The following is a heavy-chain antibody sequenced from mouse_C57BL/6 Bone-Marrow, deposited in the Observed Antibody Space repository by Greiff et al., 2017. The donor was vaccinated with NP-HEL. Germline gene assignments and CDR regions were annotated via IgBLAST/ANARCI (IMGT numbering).Heavy chain of an antibody. J-gene: IGHJ3*01. CDR1: GYTFTSSG. CDR2: IYPRSGNT. CDR3: ARGQLRLRRFAY. Sequence: QVQLKESGAELARPGASVKLSCKASGYTFTSSGISWVKQRTGQGLEWIGEIYPRSGNTYYNEKFKGKATLTADKSSSTAYMELRSLTSEDSAVYFCARGQLRLRRFAYWGQGTLVTVSA. V-gene: IGHV1-81*01. D-gene: IGHD3-2*02.